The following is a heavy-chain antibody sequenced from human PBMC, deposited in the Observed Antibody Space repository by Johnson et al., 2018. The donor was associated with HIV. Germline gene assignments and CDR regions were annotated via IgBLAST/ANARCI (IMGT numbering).Heavy chain of an antibody. CDR1: GFTFGNYW. D-gene: IGHD5-24*01. CDR2: INWNGGST. V-gene: IGHV3-20*04. J-gene: IGHJ3*02. CDR3: ARACRDGYTCDVFDI. Sequence: VQLVEYGGGLVQPGGSLRLSCAASGFTFGNYWMTWVRQAPGKGLEWVSGINWNGGSTSYADSVNVSFTISRDNSKNTLYLQMNSLRAEDTAVYYCARACRDGYTCDVFDIWGQGTMVTVSS.